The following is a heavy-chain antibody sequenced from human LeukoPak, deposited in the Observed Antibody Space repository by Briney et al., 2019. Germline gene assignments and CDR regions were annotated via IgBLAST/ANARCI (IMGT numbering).Heavy chain of an antibody. D-gene: IGHD2-21*01. CDR3: ARLSRDKSVFPDY. CDR1: GGSISSSNW. CDR2: INHSGST. J-gene: IGHJ4*02. Sequence: PSGTLSLTCAVSGGSISSSNWWSWVRQPPGKGLEWIGEINHSGSTNYNPSLKSRVTISVDTSKNQFSLKLSSVTAADTAVYYCARLSRDKSVFPDYWGQGTLVTVSS. V-gene: IGHV4-4*02.